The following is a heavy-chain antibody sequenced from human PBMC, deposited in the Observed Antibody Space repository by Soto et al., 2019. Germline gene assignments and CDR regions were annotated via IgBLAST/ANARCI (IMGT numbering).Heavy chain of an antibody. CDR3: AKDLRYGSGRRVVGWFDP. D-gene: IGHD3-10*01. Sequence: GGSLRLSCAASGFTFSSYAMSWVRQAPGKGLEWVSAISGSGGSTYYADSVKGRFTISRDNSKNTLYLQMNSLRAEDTAVYYCAKDLRYGSGRRVVGWFDPWGQGTLVTVSS. V-gene: IGHV3-23*01. CDR1: GFTFSSYA. CDR2: ISGSGGST. J-gene: IGHJ5*02.